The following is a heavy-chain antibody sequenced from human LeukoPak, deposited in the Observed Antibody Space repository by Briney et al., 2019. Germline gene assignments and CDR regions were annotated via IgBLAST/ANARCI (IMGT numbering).Heavy chain of an antibody. CDR3: ARVYCGGDCYSYYYGMDV. J-gene: IGHJ6*02. CDR1: GYTFTGYY. D-gene: IGHD2-21*02. Sequence: GASVKVSCKASGYTFTGYYMHWVRQAPGQGLEWMGWINPNSGGTNYAQKFQGRVTMTRDTSISTAYMELSRLRSDDTAVYYCARVYCGGDCYSYYYGMDVWGQGTTVTVSS. V-gene: IGHV1-2*02. CDR2: INPNSGGT.